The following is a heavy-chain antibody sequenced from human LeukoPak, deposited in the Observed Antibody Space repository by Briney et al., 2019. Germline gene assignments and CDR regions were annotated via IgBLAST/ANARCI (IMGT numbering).Heavy chain of an antibody. J-gene: IGHJ5*02. CDR1: GGIFSSYT. CDR2: AIPILGIA. Sequence: ASVKVFCKASGGIFSSYTFNWVRQAPGQGLGWMRRAIPILGIATYAQKFQGRITITADKSTSTAYMELSSLRSEDTAVYYCARDREVRGVAPLNWFDPWGQGTLVTVSS. V-gene: IGHV1-69*04. D-gene: IGHD3-10*01. CDR3: ARDREVRGVAPLNWFDP.